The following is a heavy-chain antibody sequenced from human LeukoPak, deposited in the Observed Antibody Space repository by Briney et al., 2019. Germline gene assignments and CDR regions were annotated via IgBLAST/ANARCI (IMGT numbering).Heavy chain of an antibody. CDR3: ARDRSSGTSEDY. Sequence: KTGGSLRLSCAASGFTFSNAWMSWVRQAPGKGLEWVSSISSSSSYIYYADSVKGRFTISRDNAKNSLYLQMNSLRAEDTAVYYCARDRSSGTSEDYWGQGTLVTVSS. CDR1: GFTFSNAW. CDR2: ISSSSSYI. V-gene: IGHV3-21*01. J-gene: IGHJ4*02. D-gene: IGHD2-2*01.